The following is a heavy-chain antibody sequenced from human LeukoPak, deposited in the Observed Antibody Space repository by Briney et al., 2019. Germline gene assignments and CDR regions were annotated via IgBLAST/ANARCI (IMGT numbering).Heavy chain of an antibody. Sequence: GGSLRLSCAASGFTFSSYAMSWVRQAPGKGLEWVAVISYDGSNKYYADSVKGRFTISRDNSKNTLYLQMNSLRAEDTAVYYCAKDRDGYNSPLDDWGQGTLVTVSS. CDR3: AKDRDGYNSPLDD. D-gene: IGHD5-24*01. CDR1: GFTFSSYA. V-gene: IGHV3-30*18. J-gene: IGHJ4*02. CDR2: ISYDGSNK.